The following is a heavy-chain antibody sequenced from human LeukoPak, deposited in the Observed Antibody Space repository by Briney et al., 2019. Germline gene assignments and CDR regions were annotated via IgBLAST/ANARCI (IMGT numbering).Heavy chain of an antibody. V-gene: IGHV4-38-2*02. J-gene: IGHJ4*02. CDR1: GYSISSGYY. Sequence: SETLSLTCAVSGYSISSGYYWGWIRQPPGKGLEWIGSIYHSGSTYYNPSLKSRVTISVDTSKNQFFLKLSSVTAADTAVYYCAREAPRPDYWGQGTLVTVSS. CDR3: AREAPRPDY. CDR2: IYHSGST.